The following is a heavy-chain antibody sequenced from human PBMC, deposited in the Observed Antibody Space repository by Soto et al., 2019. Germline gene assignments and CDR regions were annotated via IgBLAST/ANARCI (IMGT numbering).Heavy chain of an antibody. V-gene: IGHV4-4*02. J-gene: IGHJ3*02. CDR3: ARGIVGATTMWGAFDI. Sequence: PSETLSLTCAVSGGSISSSNWWSWVRQPPGKGLEWIGEIYHSGSTNYNPSLKSRVTISVDKSKNQFSLKLSSVTAADTAVYYCARGIVGATTMWGAFDIWAQGTMVPVSS. CDR1: GGSISSSNW. D-gene: IGHD1-26*01. CDR2: IYHSGST.